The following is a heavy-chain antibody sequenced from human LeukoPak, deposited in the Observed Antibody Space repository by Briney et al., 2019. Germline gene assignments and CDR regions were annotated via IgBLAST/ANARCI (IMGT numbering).Heavy chain of an antibody. Sequence: SVKVSCKASGGTFISYAISWVRQAPGQGLEWMGGIIPIFGTANYAQKFQGRVTITADESTSTAYMELSSLRSEDTAVYYCARGRRIAAAETFDYWGQGTLVTVSS. V-gene: IGHV1-69*13. CDR3: ARGRRIAAAETFDY. CDR1: GGTFISYA. D-gene: IGHD6-13*01. CDR2: IIPIFGTA. J-gene: IGHJ4*02.